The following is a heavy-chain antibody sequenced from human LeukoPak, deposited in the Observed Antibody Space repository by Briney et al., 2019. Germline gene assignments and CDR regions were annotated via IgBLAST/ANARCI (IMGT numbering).Heavy chain of an antibody. CDR3: ARVADIVVVPAAIKGAFDI. CDR2: INPSGGST. J-gene: IGHJ3*02. Sequence: ASVKVSCKASGYTFTSYYMHWVRQAPGQGLEWMGIINPSGGSTSYAQKFQGRVTMTRDTSTSTVYMELSSLRSEDTAVYYCARVADIVVVPAAIKGAFDIWGQGTMVTVPS. CDR1: GYTFTSYY. V-gene: IGHV1-46*01. D-gene: IGHD2-2*01.